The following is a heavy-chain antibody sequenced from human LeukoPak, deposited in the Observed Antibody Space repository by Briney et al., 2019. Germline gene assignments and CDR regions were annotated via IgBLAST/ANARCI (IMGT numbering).Heavy chain of an antibody. D-gene: IGHD3-10*01. J-gene: IGHJ4*02. CDR1: EFSFKNYN. V-gene: IGHV3-21*06. Sequence: PGGSLRLSCAASEFSFKNYNMNWVRQAPGKGLEWVSSIGGSSDFIYYGDSVKGRITISRDNAKNSVYLQMNSLRAEDTAVYYCLRDESGSFFAYWGQGTLVIVSS. CDR2: IGGSSDFI. CDR3: LRDESGSFFAY.